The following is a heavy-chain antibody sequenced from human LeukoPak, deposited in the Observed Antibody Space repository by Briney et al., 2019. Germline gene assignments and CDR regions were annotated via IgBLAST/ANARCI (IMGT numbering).Heavy chain of an antibody. D-gene: IGHD3-22*01. V-gene: IGHV3-21*01. CDR2: ISSSSSYI. J-gene: IGHJ4*02. CDR1: GFTFSSYS. Sequence: PGGSLRLSCAASGFTFSSYSMNWVRQAPGKGLEWVSSISSSSSYIYYADSVKGRFTISRDNAKNSLYLQMNSLRAEDTAAYYCAREGGAYYDSSGYYFFDYWGQGTLVTVSS. CDR3: AREGGAYYDSSGYYFFDY.